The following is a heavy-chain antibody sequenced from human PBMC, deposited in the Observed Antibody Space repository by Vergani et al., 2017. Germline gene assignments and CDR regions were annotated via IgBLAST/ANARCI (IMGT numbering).Heavy chain of an antibody. CDR3: AGDRMVRGVIIGGVDY. D-gene: IGHD3-10*01. J-gene: IGHJ4*02. CDR2: MNPNSGNT. V-gene: IGHV1-8*01. CDR1: GYTFTSYD. Sequence: QVQLVQSGAEVKKPGASVKVSCKASGYTFTSYDINWVRQATGQGLEWMGWMNPNSGNTGYAQKFQGRVTSTADKSTSTAYMELSSLRSEDTAVYYCAGDRMVRGVIIGGVDYWGQGTLVTVSS.